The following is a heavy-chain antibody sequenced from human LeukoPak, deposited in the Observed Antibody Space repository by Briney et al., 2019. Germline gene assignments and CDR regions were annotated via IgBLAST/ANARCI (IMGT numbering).Heavy chain of an antibody. CDR2: IIPIFGTA. Sequence: SVKVSCKASGGTFSSYAISWVRQAPGQGLEWMGGIIPIFGTANYAQKFQGRVTITADESTSTAYMELSSLRSEDTAVYYCARGYYYDSSGYYYIEYFQHWGQGTLVTVSS. CDR1: GGTFSSYA. D-gene: IGHD3-22*01. V-gene: IGHV1-69*13. CDR3: ARGYYYDSSGYYYIEYFQH. J-gene: IGHJ1*01.